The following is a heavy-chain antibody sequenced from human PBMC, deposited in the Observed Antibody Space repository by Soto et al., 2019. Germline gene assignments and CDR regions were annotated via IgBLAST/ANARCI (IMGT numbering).Heavy chain of an antibody. D-gene: IGHD4-17*01. CDR3: AHKLPVTTSAFDI. V-gene: IGHV2-5*01. Sequence: QITLKESGPTLVKPTQPLTLTCTFSGFSLNTSGVGVGWVRQPPGRALEWLAVIYWTDDKRYSPSLKSRLSITKDTSKNQVVITMTNMDPMDTAIFFCAHKLPVTTSAFDIWGQGTMVTVSS. CDR2: IYWTDDK. J-gene: IGHJ3*02. CDR1: GFSLNTSGVG.